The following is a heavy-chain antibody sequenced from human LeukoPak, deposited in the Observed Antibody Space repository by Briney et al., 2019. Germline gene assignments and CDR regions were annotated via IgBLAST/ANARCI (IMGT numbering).Heavy chain of an antibody. V-gene: IGHV4-39*01. D-gene: IGHD3-3*01. CDR2: IYYSGST. CDR3: ARLYYDFWSGYYFDY. J-gene: IGHJ4*02. CDR1: GGSISSSSYY. Sequence: SETLSLTCTVSGGSISSSSYYWGWIRQPPGKELEWIGSIYYSGSTYCNPSLKSRVTISVDTSKNQFSLKLSSVTAADTAVYYCARLYYDFWSGYYFDYWGQGTLVTVSS.